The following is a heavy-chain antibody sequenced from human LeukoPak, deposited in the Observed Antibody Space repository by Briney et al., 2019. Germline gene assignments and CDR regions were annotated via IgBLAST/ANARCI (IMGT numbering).Heavy chain of an antibody. J-gene: IGHJ4*02. CDR3: TIRGDPWNHFDY. CDR2: IFPDDSDT. D-gene: IGHD1-1*01. CDR1: GYSFPSYW. V-gene: IGHV5-51*01. Sequence: GESLKISCKGSGYSFPSYWIGWVRQMPGKGLEWMGIIFPDDSDTRYSPSFQGQVTISADKSSSTAYLQWSSLKASDTAMYYCTIRGDPWNHFDYWGQGTLVTVSS.